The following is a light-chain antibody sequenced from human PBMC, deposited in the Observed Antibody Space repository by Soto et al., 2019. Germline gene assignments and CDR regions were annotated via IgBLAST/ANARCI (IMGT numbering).Light chain of an antibody. CDR3: QQYYTTLYT. CDR1: QSVLYSSNNKNY. Sequence: DIVMTQSPDSLAVSLDERATINCKSSQSVLYSSNNKNYLAWYQQKPGQPPKLLIYWASTRESGVPDRFSGSGSGTDFTLTISRLQAEDVAVYYCQQYYTTLYTFGQGTKLEIK. J-gene: IGKJ2*01. V-gene: IGKV4-1*01. CDR2: WAS.